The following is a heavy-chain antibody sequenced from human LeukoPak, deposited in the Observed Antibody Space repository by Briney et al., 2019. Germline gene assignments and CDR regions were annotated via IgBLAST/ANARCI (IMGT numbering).Heavy chain of an antibody. V-gene: IGHV1-69*13. CDR1: GGTFCSYA. CDR2: IIPIFGTA. Sequence: SVKVSCKASGGTFCSYAISWVRQAPGQGLEWMGGIIPIFGTANYAQKFQGRVTITADESTSTAYMELSSLRSEDTAVYYCALIVVVPAATNDAFDIWGQGTMVTVSS. D-gene: IGHD2-2*01. J-gene: IGHJ3*02. CDR3: ALIVVVPAATNDAFDI.